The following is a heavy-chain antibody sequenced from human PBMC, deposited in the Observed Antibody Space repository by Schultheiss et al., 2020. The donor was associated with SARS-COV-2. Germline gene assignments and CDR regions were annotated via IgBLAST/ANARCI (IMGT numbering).Heavy chain of an antibody. CDR3: ATSSTSCYTPLTAEGCYFDY. J-gene: IGHJ4*02. CDR1: GFTFSSYA. V-gene: IGHV3-7*01. D-gene: IGHD2-2*02. Sequence: GGSLRLSCAASGFTFSSYAMSWVRQAPGKGLEWVANIKQDGSEKYYADSVKGRFTLSRDNSKNTLYLQMNSLRAEDTAVYYCATSSTSCYTPLTAEGCYFDYWGQGTLVTVSS. CDR2: IKQDGSEK.